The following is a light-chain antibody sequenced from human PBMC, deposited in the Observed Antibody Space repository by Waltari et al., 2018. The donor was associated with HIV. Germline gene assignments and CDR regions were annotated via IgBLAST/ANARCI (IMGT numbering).Light chain of an antibody. V-gene: IGKV3-11*01. Sequence: IVFTQSPATLSLAPGVTATLPCRASQSVNNFLAWYQQKPGQAPRLLISDVSKRATGVPARFSGSGSGTDFTLTISSLEPEDFAVYYCQQRHSWPPITFGQGTRLEIK. CDR2: DVS. J-gene: IGKJ5*01. CDR3: QQRHSWPPIT. CDR1: QSVNNF.